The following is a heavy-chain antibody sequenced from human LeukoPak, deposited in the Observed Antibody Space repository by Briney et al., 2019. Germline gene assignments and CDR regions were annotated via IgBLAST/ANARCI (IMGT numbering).Heavy chain of an antibody. J-gene: IGHJ4*02. CDR1: GFTFSSYW. V-gene: IGHV3-7*01. D-gene: IGHD3-22*01. CDR2: IKQDGSNK. CDR3: AKATYYYDSSGYYYYFDY. Sequence: GGSLRLSCAASGFTFSSYWMSWVRQAPGKGLEWVANIKQDGSNKYYADSVKGRFTISRDNSKNTLYLQMNSLRAEDTAVYYCAKATYYYDSSGYYYYFDYWGQGTLVTVSS.